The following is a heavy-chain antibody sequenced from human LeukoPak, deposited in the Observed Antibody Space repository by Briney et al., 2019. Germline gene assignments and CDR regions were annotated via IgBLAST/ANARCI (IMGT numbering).Heavy chain of an antibody. Sequence: ASVKVSCKASGYTFTSYDINWVRQATGQGLEWMGWMNPNSGNTGYAQKFQGRVTMTRNTSISTAYMELSSLRSEDTAVYYCARGLSLWFGELLGYWGQGTLVAVSS. CDR1: GYTFTSYD. D-gene: IGHD3-10*01. V-gene: IGHV1-8*01. CDR3: ARGLSLWFGELLGY. CDR2: MNPNSGNT. J-gene: IGHJ4*02.